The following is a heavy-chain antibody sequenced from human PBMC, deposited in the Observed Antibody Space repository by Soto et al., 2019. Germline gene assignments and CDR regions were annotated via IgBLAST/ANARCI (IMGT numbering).Heavy chain of an antibody. CDR2: VFHTGNT. Sequence: SETLSLTCTVSGLSVRNLNRGTWVRQTTEKGLEWVGEVFHTGNTNYNPSLASRVTMSMDASRNQLSLEIRSVTAADTAVYYCARDVFYGGFSLGYWGQGIQVTVSS. CDR1: GLSVRNLNR. CDR3: ARDVFYGGFSLGY. D-gene: IGHD3-16*01. J-gene: IGHJ4*02. V-gene: IGHV4-4*02.